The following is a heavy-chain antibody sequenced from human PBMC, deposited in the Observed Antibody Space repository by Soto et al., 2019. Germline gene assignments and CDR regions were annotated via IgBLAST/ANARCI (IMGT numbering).Heavy chain of an antibody. CDR1: GFTFSSYG. CDR2: IWYDGSNK. CDR3: ARGWRYSGYVPYCYYYGMDV. D-gene: IGHD5-12*01. Sequence: QVQLVESGGGVVQPGRSLRLSCAASGFTFSSYGMHWVRQAPGKGLEWVAVIWYDGSNKYYADSVKGRFTISRDNSKNTLYLQMNSLRAEDTAVYYCARGWRYSGYVPYCYYYGMDVWGQGTTVTVSS. J-gene: IGHJ6*02. V-gene: IGHV3-33*01.